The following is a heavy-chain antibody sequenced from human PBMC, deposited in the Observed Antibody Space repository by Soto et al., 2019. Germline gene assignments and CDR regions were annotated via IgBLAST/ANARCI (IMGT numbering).Heavy chain of an antibody. CDR2: IYYSGST. CDR1: SAPVSSSTYT. CDR3: ARLHGYCISSSCHGHYAMDV. D-gene: IGHD2-2*01. Sequence: QLQLQESGPGLVKPSETLSLTCTVSSAPVSSSTYTWGWIRQPPGKGLEWIGSIYYSGSTYYNPSLNSRVHVALGTSKNQFSLKVTSVTAAATAVYYCARLHGYCISSSCHGHYAMDVWGQGTTVTVSS. V-gene: IGHV4-39*01. J-gene: IGHJ6*02.